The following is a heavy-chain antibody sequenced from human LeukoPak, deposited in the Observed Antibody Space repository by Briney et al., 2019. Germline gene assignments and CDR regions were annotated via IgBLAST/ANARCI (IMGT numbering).Heavy chain of an antibody. CDR3: ARSNQADDY. Sequence: GRSLRLSCAASGSTFSSYWMHWVRQVPGKGLVWVARINTGGSSTTYADSVKGRFTISRDNAKNMLYLQMDSLRDEDTGVYYCARSNQADDYWGQGTLVTVSS. J-gene: IGHJ4*02. CDR2: INTGGSST. CDR1: GSTFSSYW. D-gene: IGHD1-14*01. V-gene: IGHV3-74*01.